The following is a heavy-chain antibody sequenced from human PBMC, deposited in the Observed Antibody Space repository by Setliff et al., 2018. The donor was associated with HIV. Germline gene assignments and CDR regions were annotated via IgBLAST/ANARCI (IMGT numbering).Heavy chain of an antibody. CDR3: ARDHYDILTGYYRDYYYMDF. V-gene: IGHV1-69*13. J-gene: IGHJ6*03. D-gene: IGHD3-9*01. CDR1: GGTFSSYA. CDR2: IIPIFGTA. Sequence: SVKVSCKASGGTFSSYAISWVRQAPGQGLEWMGGIIPIFGTANYAQKFQGRVTITADESTSTAYMELSSLRSDDTAVYYCARDHYDILTGYYRDYYYMDFWGKGTTVTVSS.